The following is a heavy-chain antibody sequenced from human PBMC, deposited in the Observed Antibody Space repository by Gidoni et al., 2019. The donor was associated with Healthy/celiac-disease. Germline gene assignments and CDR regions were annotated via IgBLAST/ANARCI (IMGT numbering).Heavy chain of an antibody. Sequence: EVQLVESGGGLVKPGGSLRLSCAASGFTFSSYSMNWVRQAPGKGLEWVSSSSSSSSYIYYADSVKGRFTISRDNAKNSLYLQMNSLRAEDTAVYYCARDLSYYGMDVWGQGTTVTVSS. CDR3: ARDLSYYGMDV. CDR2: SSSSSSYI. CDR1: GFTFSSYS. V-gene: IGHV3-21*01. J-gene: IGHJ6*02.